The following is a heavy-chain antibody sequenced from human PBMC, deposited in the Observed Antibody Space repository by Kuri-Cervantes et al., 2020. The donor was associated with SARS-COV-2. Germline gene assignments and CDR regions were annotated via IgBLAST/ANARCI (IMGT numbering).Heavy chain of an antibody. V-gene: IGHV3-20*04. D-gene: IGHD2-2*01. CDR1: GFTFDDYG. J-gene: IGHJ4*02. CDR3: AKDRFVVVPAASDY. CDR2: INRNGGST. Sequence: GGSLRLSCAASGFTFDDYGMSWVRQAPGKGLEWVSGINRNGGSTGYADSVKGRFTISRDNSKNTLYLQMNSLRAEDTAVYYCAKDRFVVVPAASDYWGQGTLVTVSS.